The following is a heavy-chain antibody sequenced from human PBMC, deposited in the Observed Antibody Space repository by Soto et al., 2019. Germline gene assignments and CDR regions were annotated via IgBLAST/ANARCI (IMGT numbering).Heavy chain of an antibody. V-gene: IGHV4-59*04. CDR2: IYYSGST. CDR1: GGSISSYY. CDR3: ARQLRYYYYGMDV. D-gene: IGHD1-26*01. J-gene: IGHJ6*02. Sequence: SETLSLTCTVSGGSISSYYWSWIRQPPGKGLEWIGYIYYSGSTYHNPSLKSRVTISVDTSKNQFSLKLSSVTAADTAVYYCARQLRYYYYGMDVWGQGTTVTVSS.